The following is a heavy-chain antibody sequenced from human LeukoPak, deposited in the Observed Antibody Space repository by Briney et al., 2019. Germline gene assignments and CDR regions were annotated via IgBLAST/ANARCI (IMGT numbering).Heavy chain of an antibody. D-gene: IGHD3-22*01. J-gene: IGHJ4*02. Sequence: SETLSLTCTVSGDSISSYYWSWIRQPPGKGLEWIGYIYYNGNTNYNPSLKSRVTISVDTSKNQFSLQLSSVTAADTAVYYCARSYYDSSDYEYYFDYWGQGTLVTVSS. V-gene: IGHV4-59*01. CDR3: ARSYYDSSDYEYYFDY. CDR2: IYYNGNT. CDR1: GDSISSYY.